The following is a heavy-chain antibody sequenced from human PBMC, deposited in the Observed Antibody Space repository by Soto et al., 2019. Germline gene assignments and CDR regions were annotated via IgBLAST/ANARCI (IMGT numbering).Heavy chain of an antibody. CDR2: FRSSGDDGTT. J-gene: IGHJ4*02. V-gene: IGHV3-23*01. CDR1: GFTFSSYS. D-gene: IGHD3-10*01. Sequence: GGSLRLSCAASGFTFSSYSMSWVRQAPGKGLEWVSGFRSSGDDGTTYYADSVKGRFTISRDNSKNTLFLQMNSLRGEDTAVYYCARDVFGSGSSGPFDYWGQGTLVTVSS. CDR3: ARDVFGSGSSGPFDY.